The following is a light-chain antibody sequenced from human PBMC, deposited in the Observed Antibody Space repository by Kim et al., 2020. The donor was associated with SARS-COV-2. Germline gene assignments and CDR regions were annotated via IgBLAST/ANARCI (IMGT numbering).Light chain of an antibody. V-gene: IGKV1-12*02. CDR2: ASS. CDR3: QQAADFPWT. CDR1: QGINTW. J-gene: IGKJ2*01. Sequence: YAPVGDTVNMTCRASQGINTWLAWYQQTPGKAPKLLIYASSILQSGVPSRFSGSGSATHFTLTISSLQPEDFATYFCQQAADFPWTFGQGTKLEIK.